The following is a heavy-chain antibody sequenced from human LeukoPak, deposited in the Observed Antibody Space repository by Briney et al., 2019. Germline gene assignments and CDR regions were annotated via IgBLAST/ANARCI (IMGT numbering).Heavy chain of an antibody. J-gene: IGHJ4*02. D-gene: IGHD6-19*01. Sequence: GALRPSCAASAFTFSDYYMSWIRQAPGKGLEWVSYISNGGTTIYYADSVKGRFTISRDNAKNSLYLQMNSLRAEDTAVYYCARHGYSSGWYYFDYWGRGTMVAVSS. CDR1: AFTFSDYY. CDR3: ARHGYSSGWYYFDY. CDR2: ISNGGTTI. V-gene: IGHV3-11*01.